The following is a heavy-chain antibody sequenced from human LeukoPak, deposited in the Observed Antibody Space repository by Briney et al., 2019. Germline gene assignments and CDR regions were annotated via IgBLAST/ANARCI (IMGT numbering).Heavy chain of an antibody. J-gene: IGHJ4*02. CDR3: AREGGIAAAFDY. CDR1: GFTFSSYA. Sequence: GGSLRLSCAASGFTFSSYAMHWVRQAPGRGLEWVAVISYDGSNKYYADSVKGRFTISRDNSKNTLYLQMNSLRAEDTAVYYCAREGGIAAAFDYWGQGTLVTVSS. CDR2: ISYDGSNK. D-gene: IGHD6-13*01. V-gene: IGHV3-30*01.